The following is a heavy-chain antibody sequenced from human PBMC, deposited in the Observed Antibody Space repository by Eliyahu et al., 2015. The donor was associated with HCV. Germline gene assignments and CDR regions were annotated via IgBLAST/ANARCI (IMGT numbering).Heavy chain of an antibody. V-gene: IGHV4-34*01. CDR3: ARGNDFGSGTFFRSYGMDV. CDR2: INHYGST. D-gene: IGHD3-10*01. J-gene: IGHJ6*02. Sequence: EWIGEINHYGSTNYNPSLKSRVTISVDTSKNQFSLNLNSVTAADTAVYYCARGNDFGSGTFFRSYGMDVWGQGTTVTVFS.